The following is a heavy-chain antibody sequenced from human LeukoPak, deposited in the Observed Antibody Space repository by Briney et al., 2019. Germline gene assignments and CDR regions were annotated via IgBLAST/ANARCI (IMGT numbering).Heavy chain of an antibody. CDR3: AKAGLGGDYEGNYFDY. V-gene: IGHV3-33*06. CDR1: GFTFSSYG. CDR2: IWYDGSNK. J-gene: IGHJ4*02. D-gene: IGHD4-17*01. Sequence: GGSLRLSCAASGFTFSSYGMHWVRQAPGKGLEWVAVIWYDGSNKYYADSVKGRFTISRDNSKNTLYLQMNSPRAEDTAVYYCAKAGLGGDYEGNYFDYWGQGTLVTVSS.